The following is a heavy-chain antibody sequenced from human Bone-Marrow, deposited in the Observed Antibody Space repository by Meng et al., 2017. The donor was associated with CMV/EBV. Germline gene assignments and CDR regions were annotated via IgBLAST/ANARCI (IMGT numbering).Heavy chain of an antibody. Sequence: SCAASGFTFSSYAMSWVRQAPGKGLEWVSAISGSGGSTYYADSVKGRFTISRDNSKNTLYLQMNSLRAEDTAVYYCAKDETDVVVPSYWGQGTLVTVSS. D-gene: IGHD2-2*01. V-gene: IGHV3-23*01. CDR1: GFTFSSYA. CDR2: ISGSGGST. J-gene: IGHJ4*02. CDR3: AKDETDVVVPSY.